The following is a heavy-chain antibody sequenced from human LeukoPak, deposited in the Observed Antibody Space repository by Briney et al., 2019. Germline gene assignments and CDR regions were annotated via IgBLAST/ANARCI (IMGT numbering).Heavy chain of an antibody. CDR2: ISAYNGNT. V-gene: IGHV1-18*01. D-gene: IGHD3-9*01. CDR1: GYTFTSYG. Sequence: ASVKVSCKASGYTFTSYGISWVRQAPGQGLEWMGWISAYNGNTNYAQKLQGRVTMTTDTSTSTAYMELRSLRSDDTAVYYCARSLYGYFDWLLLLYWGQGTLVTVSS. J-gene: IGHJ4*02. CDR3: ARSLYGYFDWLLLLY.